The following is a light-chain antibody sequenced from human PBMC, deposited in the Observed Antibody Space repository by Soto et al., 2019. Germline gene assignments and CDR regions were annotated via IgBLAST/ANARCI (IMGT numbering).Light chain of an antibody. CDR3: QHYNNWPRT. V-gene: IGKV3-15*01. Sequence: EIVMTQSPATLSVSPGERATLSCRASQSVSSNLAWYQQKPGQAPRLLIYGASTRATGIPARFSGSGSGTEFTIITSSLQSEDFAFYYCQHYNNWPRTFGQGTKVEIK. CDR1: QSVSSN. CDR2: GAS. J-gene: IGKJ1*01.